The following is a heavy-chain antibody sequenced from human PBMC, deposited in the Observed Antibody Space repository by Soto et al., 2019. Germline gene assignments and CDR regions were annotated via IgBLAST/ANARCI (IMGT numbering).Heavy chain of an antibody. CDR3: AREWGLLPYYVMNV. CDR1: GDPVTSGSYY. J-gene: IGHJ6*02. V-gene: IGHV4-61*03. Sequence: PSETLSLTCIVSGDPVTSGSYYWTWLRQPPGKGLEWIGYISYTGRTKYNPSLQSRVTISVDTSKNDFSLNLSSVTAADTAVYFCAREWGLLPYYVMNVWGHGTAVTVS. D-gene: IGHD7-27*01. CDR2: ISYTGRT.